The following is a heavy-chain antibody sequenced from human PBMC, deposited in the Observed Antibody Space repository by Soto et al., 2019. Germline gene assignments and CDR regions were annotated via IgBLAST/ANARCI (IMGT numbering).Heavy chain of an antibody. CDR3: ARQARDGYNPGHFQH. J-gene: IGHJ1*01. CDR2: IYYSGST. V-gene: IGHV4-39*01. Sequence: SSETLSLTCTVSGGSISSSSYYWGWIRQPPGKGLEWIGGIYYSGSTYYNPSLKSQVTISVDTSKKQISLKLSSVTAAETTLFYCARQARDGYNPGHFQHWGQGTLVTVS. CDR1: GGSISSSSYY. D-gene: IGHD5-12*01.